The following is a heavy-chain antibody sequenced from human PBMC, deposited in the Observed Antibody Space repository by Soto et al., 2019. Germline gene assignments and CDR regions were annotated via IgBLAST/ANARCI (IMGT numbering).Heavy chain of an antibody. CDR1: GGSFSGYY. V-gene: IGHV4-34*01. D-gene: IGHD6-13*01. Sequence: QVQLQQWDAGLLKPSETLSLTCAVYGGSFSGYYWSWIRQPPGKGLEWIGEINHSGSTNYNPSLKSRVTIAVXXSKNQFSLKLSSVTAADTAVYYCARGPGAANYFDYWGQGTLVTVSS. CDR2: INHSGST. J-gene: IGHJ4*02. CDR3: ARGPGAANYFDY.